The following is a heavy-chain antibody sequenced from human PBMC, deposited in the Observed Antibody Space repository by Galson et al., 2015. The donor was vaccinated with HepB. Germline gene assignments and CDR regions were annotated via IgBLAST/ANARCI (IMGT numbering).Heavy chain of an antibody. V-gene: IGHV3-33*01. D-gene: IGHD3-22*01. CDR3: ARDRLYDSSGYALGY. CDR2: IWYDGSNK. Sequence: SLRLSCAASGFTFSSYGMHWVRQAPGKGLEWVAVIWYDGSNKYYADSVKGRFTISRDNSKNTLYLQMNSLRAEDTAVYYCARDRLYDSSGYALGYWGQGTLVTVSS. J-gene: IGHJ4*02. CDR1: GFTFSSYG.